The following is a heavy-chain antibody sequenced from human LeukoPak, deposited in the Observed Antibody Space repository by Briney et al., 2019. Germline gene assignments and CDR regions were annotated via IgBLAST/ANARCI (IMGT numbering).Heavy chain of an antibody. J-gene: IGHJ4*02. CDR2: INPSGGST. CDR1: GYTFASYY. Sequence: ASVKVSCKASGYTFASYYMHWVRQAPGQGLEWMGIINPSGGSTSYAQKFQGRVTMTRDTSTSTVYMELSSLRSEDTAVYYCARSYGFDYRWRTFDYWGQGTLVTVSS. V-gene: IGHV1-46*01. CDR3: ARSYGFDYRWRTFDY. D-gene: IGHD3-9*01.